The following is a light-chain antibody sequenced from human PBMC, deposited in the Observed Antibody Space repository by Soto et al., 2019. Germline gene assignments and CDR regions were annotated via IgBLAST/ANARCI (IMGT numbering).Light chain of an antibody. J-gene: IGLJ1*01. CDR1: KNDIGVYDF. CDR2: EVV. Sequence: SALTQPPSASGSPGQSVTISCTGTKNDIGVYDFVSWYQHHPGKAPRLIIYEVVQRPSGVPDRFSGSKSGNTASLTVSGLQPADEADYFCKSYAGRNTYVFGSGTKVTV. V-gene: IGLV2-8*01. CDR3: KSYAGRNTYV.